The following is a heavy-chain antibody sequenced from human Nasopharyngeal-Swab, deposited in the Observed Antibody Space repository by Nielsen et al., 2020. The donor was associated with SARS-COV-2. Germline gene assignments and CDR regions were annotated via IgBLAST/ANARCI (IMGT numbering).Heavy chain of an antibody. V-gene: IGHV1-46*01. D-gene: IGHD2-2*01. CDR3: ARRGRCSGSSCDMDV. CDR2: INPGSGGT. Sequence: WVRQAPGQGLEWMGMINPGSGGTTYAQKFQGRVTMTRDTSTSTVFMDLSSLGSEDTAVYYCARRGRCSGSSCDMDVWGQGTTVTVSS. J-gene: IGHJ6*02.